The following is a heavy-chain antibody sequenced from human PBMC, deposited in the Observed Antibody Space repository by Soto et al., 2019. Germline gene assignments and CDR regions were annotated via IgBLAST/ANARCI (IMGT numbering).Heavy chain of an antibody. J-gene: IGHJ2*01. D-gene: IGHD3-9*01. CDR3: ARGGHLHYDILTGSPYWYFNL. V-gene: IGHV4-59*01. Sequence: PSETLSLTCTVSVGSISSYYWSWIRQPPGKGLEWIGYIFYSGKIDYNPSLKSRITMSVDMSKNQISLKLTYVSAADTAVYYCARGGHLHYDILTGSPYWYFNLWGRGTLVTVSS. CDR1: VGSISSYY. CDR2: IFYSGKI.